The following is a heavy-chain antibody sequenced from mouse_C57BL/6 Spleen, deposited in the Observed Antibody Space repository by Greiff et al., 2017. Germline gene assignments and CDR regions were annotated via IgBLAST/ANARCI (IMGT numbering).Heavy chain of an antibody. V-gene: IGHV1-58*01. CDR3: ACSHSCVSSYWYFDV. D-gene: IGHD1-1*01. CDR2: IYIGTGYT. CDR1: GYTFTRYG. J-gene: IGHJ1*03. Sequence: EVQLQQSGAELVRPGSSVKMSCKTSGYTFTRYGINWVKQRPGQGLEWIGYIYIGTGYTEYNEKFKGTATLTSDTSSSSSYMHLSLLTSVYSAIYFCACSHSCVSSYWYFDVWGTETTVTVAS.